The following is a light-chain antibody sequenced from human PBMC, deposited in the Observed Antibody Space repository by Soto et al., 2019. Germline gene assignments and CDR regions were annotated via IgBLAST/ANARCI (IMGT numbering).Light chain of an antibody. CDR1: SGHSIYI. Sequence: QLVLTQSSSASASLGSSVKLTCTLSSGHSIYIIAWPQQQPGKAPQYLMKLGGRGSYNKGSGVPDRFSGSSSGADRYITISNLQFEDDADYDCETWDSHTQNGVCGGGTKLPVL. J-gene: IGLJ3*02. CDR3: ETWDSHTQNGV. CDR2: LGGRGSY. V-gene: IGLV4-60*02.